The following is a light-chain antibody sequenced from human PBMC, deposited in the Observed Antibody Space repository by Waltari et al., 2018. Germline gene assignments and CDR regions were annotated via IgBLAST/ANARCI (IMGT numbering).Light chain of an antibody. V-gene: IGLV3-1*01. Sequence: SYELTQPPSVSVSPGQTASITCSGDKLGNKYACWYQQKPGQSPVLVIYQDTKRPSGNPARFSGSNSGNTATLTISGTQAMDEADYYCQAWDSGTAVFGGGTKLTVL. J-gene: IGLJ2*01. CDR3: QAWDSGTAV. CDR2: QDT. CDR1: KLGNKY.